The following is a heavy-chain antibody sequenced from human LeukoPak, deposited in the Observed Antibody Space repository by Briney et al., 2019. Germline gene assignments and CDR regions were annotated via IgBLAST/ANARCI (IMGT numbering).Heavy chain of an antibody. D-gene: IGHD3-22*01. V-gene: IGHV3-30*18. J-gene: IGHJ4*02. CDR2: ISFDGSNK. CDR3: AKGRYYYDSSGYFDY. Sequence: PGGSLRLSCAASGFTFSSYGMHWVRQAPGKGLEWVAVISFDGSNKYYADSVKGRFTISRDNSKNTLYLQVNSLRAEDTAVYYCAKGRYYYDSSGYFDYWGQGILVTVSS. CDR1: GFTFSSYG.